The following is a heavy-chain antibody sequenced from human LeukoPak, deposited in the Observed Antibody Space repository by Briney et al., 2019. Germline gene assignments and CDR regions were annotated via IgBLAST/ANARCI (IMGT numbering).Heavy chain of an antibody. Sequence: GGSLRLSCAASGFTFSSYWMHWVRQAPGKGLVWVSRINSDGSSTSYADSVKGRFTMSRDNSKNTLYLQMNSLRAEDTAVYYCAKGGDFFRAFLDYWGQGTLVTVSS. CDR3: AKGGDFFRAFLDY. J-gene: IGHJ4*02. V-gene: IGHV3-74*01. D-gene: IGHD2-21*02. CDR2: INSDGSST. CDR1: GFTFSSYW.